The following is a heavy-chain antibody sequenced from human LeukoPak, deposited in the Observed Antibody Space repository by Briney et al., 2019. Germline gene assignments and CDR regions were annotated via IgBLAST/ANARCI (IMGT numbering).Heavy chain of an antibody. CDR3: AKDRSSSWYYFDN. Sequence: GGSLRLSCAASGFTFDDYAMHWVRHAPGKGLEWISGISWIIDNIRYADSVTGRFTISRDNAKNSLYLQMNSLRAEDTALYYCAKDRSSSWYYFDNWGQGILVTVSS. CDR2: ISWIIDNI. V-gene: IGHV3-9*01. CDR1: GFTFDDYA. J-gene: IGHJ4*02. D-gene: IGHD6-13*01.